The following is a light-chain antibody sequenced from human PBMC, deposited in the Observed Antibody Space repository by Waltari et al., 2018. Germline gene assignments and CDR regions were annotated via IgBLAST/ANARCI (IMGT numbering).Light chain of an antibody. V-gene: IGKV1-39*01. J-gene: IGKJ1*01. CDR2: AAS. Sequence: DIQLTQSPSSLSASVGDRVTIVCRANQSSNSDLNWYQQKPGEAPKLLVQAASTLSSGVPSRFSGSGYGTDFLLTIASHQPEDFATYYCQPGYGSAWTFGQGTKVE. CDR3: QPGYGSAWT. CDR1: QSSNSD.